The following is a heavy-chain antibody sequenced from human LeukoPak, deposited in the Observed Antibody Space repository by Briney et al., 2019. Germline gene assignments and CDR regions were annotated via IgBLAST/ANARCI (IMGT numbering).Heavy chain of an antibody. V-gene: IGHV3-33*01. CDR1: GFTFSSYG. CDR2: IWYDGSNK. Sequence: PGRSLRLSCAAPGFTFSSYGMHWVRQAPDKGLEWVAIIWYDGSNKYYADSVKGLFTISRDNSKNTLYLQMNSLRAEDTAVYYCARGVMYYDSSGYLFDYWGQGILVTVSS. J-gene: IGHJ4*02. CDR3: ARGVMYYDSSGYLFDY. D-gene: IGHD3-22*01.